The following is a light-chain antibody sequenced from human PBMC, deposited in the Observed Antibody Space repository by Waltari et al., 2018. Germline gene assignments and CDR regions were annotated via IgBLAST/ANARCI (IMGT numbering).Light chain of an antibody. CDR2: GAS. V-gene: IGKV3-15*01. CDR1: QSVSSD. J-gene: IGKJ1*01. CDR3: QQYKNWPPWT. Sequence: EIVMTQYTAILSVSPGERDTLSCRASQSVSSDLAWYQHKPGQAPRLLIYGASTRATGIPARFSGSGSGTEFTLTISSLQSEDFAVYYCQQYKNWPPWTFGQGTKVEIK.